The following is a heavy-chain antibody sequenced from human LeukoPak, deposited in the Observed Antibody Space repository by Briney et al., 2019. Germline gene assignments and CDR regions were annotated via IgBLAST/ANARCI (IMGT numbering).Heavy chain of an antibody. Sequence: GGSLRLSCAASGFTFSSYGMHWVRQAPGKGLEWVAFIRYDGSNKYYADSVKDRFTISRDNSKNTLYLQMNSLRAEDTAVYYCAKDPQKWESYFDYWGQRTLVTVSS. CDR3: AKDPQKWESYFDY. CDR2: IRYDGSNK. D-gene: IGHD1-26*01. V-gene: IGHV3-30*02. J-gene: IGHJ4*02. CDR1: GFTFSSYG.